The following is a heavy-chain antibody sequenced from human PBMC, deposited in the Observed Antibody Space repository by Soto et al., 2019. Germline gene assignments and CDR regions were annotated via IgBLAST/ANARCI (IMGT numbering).Heavy chain of an antibody. Sequence: EVQLVESGGGLVQPGGSLRLSCAASGFTFSSYSMNWVRQAPGKGLEWVSSISSSSSTIYYADSVKGRFTISRDNAKNSLYQQMTSRGAEDTAVDYCARVPRDHWGQGTLVTVSS. CDR1: GFTFSSYS. CDR3: ARVPRDH. V-gene: IGHV3-48*01. J-gene: IGHJ5*02. CDR2: ISSSSSTI.